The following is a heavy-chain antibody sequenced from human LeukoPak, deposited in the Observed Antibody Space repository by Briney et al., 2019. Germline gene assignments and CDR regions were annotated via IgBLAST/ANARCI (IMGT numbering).Heavy chain of an antibody. CDR1: GFTLSSYG. CDR2: INHRGST. J-gene: IGHJ4*02. V-gene: IGHV4-34*01. Sequence: PGGSLRLSCAASGFTLSSYGMSWVRQAPGKGLEWIGEINHRGSTNYNPSLKSRATISVDTSKNQFSLKLSSVTAADTAVYYCARRDDYWGQGTLVTVSS. CDR3: ARRDDY.